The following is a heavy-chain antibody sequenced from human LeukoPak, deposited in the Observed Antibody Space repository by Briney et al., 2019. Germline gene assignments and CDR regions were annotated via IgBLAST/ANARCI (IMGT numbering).Heavy chain of an antibody. CDR2: ISWNSGSI. CDR1: GFTFDDYA. D-gene: IGHD2-21*02. J-gene: IGHJ3*02. CDR3: AKDAQVAYCGGDCYPNDAFDI. Sequence: GGSLRLSCAASGFTFDDYAMHRVRQAPGKGLEWVSGISWNSGSIGYTDSVKGRFTISRDNAKNSLYLQMNSLRAEDTALYYCAKDAQVAYCGGDCYPNDAFDIWGQGTMVTVSS. V-gene: IGHV3-9*01.